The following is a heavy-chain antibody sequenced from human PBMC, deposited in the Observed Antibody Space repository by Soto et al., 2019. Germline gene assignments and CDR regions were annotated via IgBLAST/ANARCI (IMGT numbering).Heavy chain of an antibody. CDR1: GFTVSNNY. CDR2: IYSGGYT. J-gene: IGHJ4*02. D-gene: IGHD3-10*01. V-gene: IGHV3-53*01. CDR3: AAHPGGGGY. Sequence: EVQLVESGGGLIQPGGSLRLSCAVSGFTVSNNYMSWVRQAPGKGLEGVSVIYSGGYTAYGDSVKGRFTISRDNSKNKLYLQKESRGADERGVFYCAAHPGGGGYWGQGTLVTVSS.